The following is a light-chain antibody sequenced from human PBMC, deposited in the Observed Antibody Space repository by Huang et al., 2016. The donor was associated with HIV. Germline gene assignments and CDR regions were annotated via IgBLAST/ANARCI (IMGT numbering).Light chain of an antibody. Sequence: EVVLTQSPATLSLSAGERATVSCRASHSVSSYLAWYQHQPGQAPRLLIYDASKRATGIPARFSGSVSGTDFTLTISSLEPDDFAVYYCQQRSYWPPTFGPGTKVDIK. J-gene: IGKJ3*01. CDR1: HSVSSY. V-gene: IGKV3-11*01. CDR2: DAS. CDR3: QQRSYWPPT.